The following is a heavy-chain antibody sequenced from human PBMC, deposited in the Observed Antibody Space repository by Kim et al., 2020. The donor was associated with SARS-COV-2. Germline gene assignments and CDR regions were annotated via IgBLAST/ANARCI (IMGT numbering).Heavy chain of an antibody. CDR2: ISSSGSTI. V-gene: IGHV3-48*03. Sequence: GGSLRLSCAASGFTFSSYEMNWVRQAPGKGLEWVSYISSSGSTIYYADSVKGRFTISRDNAKNSLYLQMNSLRAEDTAVYYCARESSSGWYVGLDYWGQGTLVTVSS. CDR1: GFTFSSYE. J-gene: IGHJ4*02. CDR3: ARESSSGWYVGLDY. D-gene: IGHD6-19*01.